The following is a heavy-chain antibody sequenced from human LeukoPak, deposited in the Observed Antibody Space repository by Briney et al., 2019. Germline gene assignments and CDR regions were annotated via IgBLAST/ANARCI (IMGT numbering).Heavy chain of an antibody. CDR2: IYSGGST. CDR1: GFTVSSNY. V-gene: IGHV3-53*01. CDR3: AKGSAAARPYYFDF. Sequence: GGSLRLSCAASGFTVSSNYMSWVRQAPGKGLEWVSVIYSGGSTYYADSVKGRFTISRDNSKNTLDLQMNSLRAEDTAVYYCAKGSAAARPYYFDFWGQGTLVTVSS. J-gene: IGHJ4*02. D-gene: IGHD6-6*01.